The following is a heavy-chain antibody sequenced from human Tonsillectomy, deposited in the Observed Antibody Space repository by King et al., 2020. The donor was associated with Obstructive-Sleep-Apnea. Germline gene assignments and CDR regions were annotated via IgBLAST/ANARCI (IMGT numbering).Heavy chain of an antibody. Sequence: VQLVESGGGLVQPGGSLRLSCAASGCPLRNYWMSWVRQAPGKGLEWVANIKEDGSEKYYVDSVKGRFTISRDNAKNSLFLQMNSLRAEDTAVYFCAREGISDCGDDCPFDYWGQGSQVTVSS. V-gene: IGHV3-7*01. D-gene: IGHD2-21*02. CDR2: IKEDGSEK. J-gene: IGHJ4*02. CDR3: AREGISDCGDDCPFDY. CDR1: GCPLRNYW.